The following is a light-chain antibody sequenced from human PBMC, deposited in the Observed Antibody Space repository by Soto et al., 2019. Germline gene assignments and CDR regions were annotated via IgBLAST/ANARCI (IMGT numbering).Light chain of an antibody. CDR1: QSVSNN. CDR2: GAS. CDR3: QQYDNWPPFT. J-gene: IGKJ3*01. Sequence: ESVLTQSPGTLSLSPGERATLSCRASQSVSNNYLAWYQQKPDQAPRLLIYGASTRATGIPARFSGSGSGTEFTLTISTLQSEDFAVYYCQQYDNWPPFTFGPGTKVDIK. V-gene: IGKV3-15*01.